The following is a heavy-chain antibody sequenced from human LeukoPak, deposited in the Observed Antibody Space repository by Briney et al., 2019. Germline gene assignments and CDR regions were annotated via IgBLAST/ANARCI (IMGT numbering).Heavy chain of an antibody. D-gene: IGHD6-19*01. CDR3: ARGWGYFDY. CDR1: SGSISNYY. Sequence: SETLSLTCTVSSGSISNYYWSWIRQPPGKGLEWIGYIFYTGTTNYNFSLKSRLTISVDTSKNQFSLRLTSVTAADTAVYYCARGWGYFDYWGQGTLVTVSS. J-gene: IGHJ4*02. CDR2: IFYTGTT. V-gene: IGHV4-59*01.